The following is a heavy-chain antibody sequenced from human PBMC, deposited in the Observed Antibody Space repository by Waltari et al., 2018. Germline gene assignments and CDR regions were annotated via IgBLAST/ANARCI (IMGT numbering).Heavy chain of an antibody. V-gene: IGHV3-23*01. D-gene: IGHD5-12*01. CDR3: AKDPPVATIPPY. Sequence: EVQLLESGGDLVQPGGSLRLSCAASGFSFSSFDMFWVRQAPGKGLELVSSINGGGGITYYKDSVKGRFTISRDNSKNTLYLQMNSLRAEDTAVYYCAKDPPVATIPPYWGQGTLVTVSS. CDR1: GFSFSSFD. CDR2: INGGGGIT. J-gene: IGHJ4*02.